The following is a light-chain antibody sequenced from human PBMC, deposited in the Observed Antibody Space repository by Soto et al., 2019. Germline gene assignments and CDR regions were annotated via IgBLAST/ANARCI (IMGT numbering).Light chain of an antibody. CDR1: SSNIGAGYD. Sequence: QSVLTQPPSLSGAPGQRGTISCTRSSSNIGAGYDVHWYQQLPGTAPKLLIYGNSNRPSGVPDRFSGSKSGTSASLAITGLQAEDEADYYCQSYDSSLSGSHVFGNGTKVTVL. CDR3: QSYDSSLSGSHV. CDR2: GNS. J-gene: IGLJ1*01. V-gene: IGLV1-40*01.